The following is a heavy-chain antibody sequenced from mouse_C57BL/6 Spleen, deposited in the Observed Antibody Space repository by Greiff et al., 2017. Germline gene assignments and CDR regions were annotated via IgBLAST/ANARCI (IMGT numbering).Heavy chain of an antibody. V-gene: IGHV1-80*01. Sequence: MKESGAELVKPGATVKISCKASGYAFSSYWMNWVKQRPGKGLEWIGQIYPGDGDTNYNGKFKGKATLTADKSSSTAYMQHSSLTSEDSAVYFCARMRGYGSSYWYFDVWGTGTTVTVSS. CDR2: IYPGDGDT. J-gene: IGHJ1*03. CDR3: ARMRGYGSSYWYFDV. D-gene: IGHD1-1*01. CDR1: GYAFSSYW.